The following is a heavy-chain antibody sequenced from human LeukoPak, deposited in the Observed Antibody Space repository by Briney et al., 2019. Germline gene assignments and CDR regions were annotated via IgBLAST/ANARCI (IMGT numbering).Heavy chain of an antibody. CDR2: ISSSSTYI. J-gene: IGHJ4*02. V-gene: IGHV3-21*01. D-gene: IGHD6-19*01. Sequence: GGTLRLSCAASGFTFSSYSFNWVRQAPGKGLEWVSSISSSSTYIYYADSVKGRFTISRDNAKNSLYLQMNSLRAEDTAVYYCARDSSGWYTHDYWGQGTLVTVSS. CDR1: GFTFSSYS. CDR3: ARDSSGWYTHDY.